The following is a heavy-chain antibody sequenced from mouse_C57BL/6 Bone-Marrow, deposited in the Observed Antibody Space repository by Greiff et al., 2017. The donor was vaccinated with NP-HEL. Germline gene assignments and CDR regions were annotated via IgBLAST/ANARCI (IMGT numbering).Heavy chain of an antibody. CDR2: ISSGSSTI. D-gene: IGHD4-1*01. V-gene: IGHV5-17*01. CDR3: ARTWEGDY. CDR1: GFTFSDYG. Sequence: EVKLMESGGGLVKPGGSLKLSCAASGFTFSDYGLHWVRQAPEQGLEWVAYISSGSSTIYYADTVKGRFTISRDNAKNTRFLQMTSLGSEDTARYYCARTWEGDYWGQGTTLTVSS. J-gene: IGHJ2*01.